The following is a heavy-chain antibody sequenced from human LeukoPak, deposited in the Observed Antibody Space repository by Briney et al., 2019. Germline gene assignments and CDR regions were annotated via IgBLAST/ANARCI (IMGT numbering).Heavy chain of an antibody. J-gene: IGHJ4*02. CDR2: INPSGGST. D-gene: IGHD1-26*01. CDR1: GYTFTSYY. Sequence: ASVKVSCKASGYTFTSYYMHWVRQAPGQGLEWMGIINPSGGSTYYAQKFQGRVTVTRDVSTSTVYMELSSLRSEDTAVYYCARPTATNSFDNWGQGTLDTVSS. CDR3: ARPTATNSFDN. V-gene: IGHV1-46*01.